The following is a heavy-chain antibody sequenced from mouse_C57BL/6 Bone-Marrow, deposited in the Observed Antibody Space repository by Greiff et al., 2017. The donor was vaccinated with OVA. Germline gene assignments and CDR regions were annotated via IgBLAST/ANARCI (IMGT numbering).Heavy chain of an antibody. CDR3: ARNGNGSSYWYFDV. Sequence: QVQLQQSGAELVMPGASVKLSCKASGYTFTSYWMHWVKQRPGQGLEWIGEIDPSDSYTNYNQKFKGKSTLTVDKSSSTAYMQLSSLTSEDSAVYYCARNGNGSSYWYFDVWGTGTTVTVSS. J-gene: IGHJ1*03. CDR1: GYTFTSYW. D-gene: IGHD1-1*01. CDR2: IDPSDSYT. V-gene: IGHV1-69*01.